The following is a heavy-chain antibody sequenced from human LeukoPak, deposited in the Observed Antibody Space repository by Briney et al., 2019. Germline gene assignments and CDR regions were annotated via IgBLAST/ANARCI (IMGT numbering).Heavy chain of an antibody. J-gene: IGHJ6*03. CDR1: GSTFAGYD. CDR2: INTNSGGK. Sequence: ASVRLCRKASGSTFAGYDMHRVREAPGPGLGWMGWINTNSGGKNYAQTFPGRVTMTRDTSISTAYMELSRLRSDDTAVYYCARGFKSYMDVWGKGTTVTVSS. CDR3: ARGFKSYMDV. V-gene: IGHV1-2*02.